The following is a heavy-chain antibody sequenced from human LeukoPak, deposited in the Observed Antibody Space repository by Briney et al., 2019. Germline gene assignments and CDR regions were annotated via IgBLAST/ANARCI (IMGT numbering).Heavy chain of an antibody. CDR3: ARVAGPYYYYYMDV. CDR1: GGSISSYY. J-gene: IGHJ6*03. V-gene: IGHV4-59*01. CDR2: IYYSGST. Sequence: SETLSLTCTVSGGSISSYYWSWIRQPSGKGLEWIGYIYYSGSTNYNPSLKSRVTISVDTSKNQFSLKLSSVTAADTAVYYCARVAGPYYYYYMDVWGKGTTVTISS.